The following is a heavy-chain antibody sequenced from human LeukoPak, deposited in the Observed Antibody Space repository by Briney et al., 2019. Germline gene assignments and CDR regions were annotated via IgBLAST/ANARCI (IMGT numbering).Heavy chain of an antibody. CDR3: ARAYIAVAGTSHYYYGMDV. CDR2: IYYSGST. J-gene: IGHJ6*02. Sequence: SETLSLTCTVSGGSISRYYWSWIRQPPGKGLEWIGYIYYSGSTNYNPSLKSRVTISVDTSKNQFSLKLSSVTAADTAVYYCARAYIAVAGTSHYYYGMDVWGQGTTVTVSS. D-gene: IGHD6-19*01. CDR1: GGSISRYY. V-gene: IGHV4-59*01.